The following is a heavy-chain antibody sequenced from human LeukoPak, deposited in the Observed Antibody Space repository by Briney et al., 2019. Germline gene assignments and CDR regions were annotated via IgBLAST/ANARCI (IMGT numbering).Heavy chain of an antibody. CDR3: VRRGPSNPDAFDI. D-gene: IGHD4-11*01. CDR1: GYSFTNYW. V-gene: IGHV5-51*01. CDR2: IYPDDSDT. Sequence: GESLKISCQGSGYSFTNYWIGWVRQMPEKGLEWMGLIYPDDSDTRYNPSFQGQVTISADTSISTSYLQWSSLKASDTAIYYCVRRGPSNPDAFDIWGQGTVVTVS. J-gene: IGHJ3*02.